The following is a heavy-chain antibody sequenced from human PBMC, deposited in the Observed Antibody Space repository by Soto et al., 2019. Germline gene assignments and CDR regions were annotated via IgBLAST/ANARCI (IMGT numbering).Heavy chain of an antibody. CDR1: GGSINSRGYS. Sequence: SETLSLTCTVSGGSINSRGYSWGWLRQPQGKGLEWIGSISYNGSTYYSPSLKSRITISADTSKTQFSLKLRSVTAADTAMYTCARHSSLGLYTFWSDYYTWDSWGQGTPVTVSS. D-gene: IGHD3-3*01. CDR2: ISYNGST. V-gene: IGHV4-39*01. J-gene: IGHJ4*02. CDR3: ARHSSLGLYTFWSDYYTWDS.